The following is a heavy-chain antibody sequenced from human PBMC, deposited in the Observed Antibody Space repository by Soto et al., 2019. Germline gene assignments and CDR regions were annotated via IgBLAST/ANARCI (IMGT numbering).Heavy chain of an antibody. D-gene: IGHD1-26*01. CDR3: ARCRGSYYRGYYFDY. J-gene: IGHJ4*02. Sequence: QVQLQQWGAGLLKPSETLSLTCAVYGGSFSGYYWSWIRQPPGKGLEWIGEINHSGSTNYNPSLKSRVTISVDTSQNQFSLKLSSVTAADTAVYYCARCRGSYYRGYYFDYWGQGTLVTVSS. V-gene: IGHV4-34*01. CDR1: GGSFSGYY. CDR2: INHSGST.